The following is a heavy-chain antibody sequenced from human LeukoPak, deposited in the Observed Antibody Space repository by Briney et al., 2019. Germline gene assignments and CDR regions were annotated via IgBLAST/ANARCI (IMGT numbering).Heavy chain of an antibody. Sequence: GGSLRLSCAASGFTFSSYAMSWVRQAPGKGLEWVSPLIGSGGSTYYADSVKGRFTISRDNSKNTLYLQMNSLRAEDTAVYYCAKIKRTPGAASRYFDYWGQGTLVTVSS. CDR1: GFTFSSYA. CDR2: LIGSGGST. J-gene: IGHJ4*02. V-gene: IGHV3-23*01. D-gene: IGHD5-18*01. CDR3: AKIKRTPGAASRYFDY.